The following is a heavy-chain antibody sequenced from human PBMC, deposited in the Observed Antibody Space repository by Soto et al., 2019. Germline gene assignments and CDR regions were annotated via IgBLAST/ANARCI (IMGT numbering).Heavy chain of an antibody. J-gene: IGHJ4*02. CDR2: INPNSGNI. CDR3: ARGRASGSYYLLDY. CDR1: GNTCTSYY. D-gene: IGHD3-10*01. Sequence: ASVKVSCKGSGNTCTSYYINWVRQATGHGLEWMGWINPNSGNIGYAQKFQGRVTMTRDTAIRTAYMEVSRLRSDDTAVYYCARGRASGSYYLLDYWGQGTLVTVSS. V-gene: IGHV1-8*01.